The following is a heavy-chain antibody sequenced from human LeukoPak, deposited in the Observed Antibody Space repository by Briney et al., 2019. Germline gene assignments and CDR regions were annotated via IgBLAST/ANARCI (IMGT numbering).Heavy chain of an antibody. CDR3: ARGHYGRSSTSNDY. J-gene: IGHJ4*02. CDR2: INSDGSST. V-gene: IGHV3-74*01. D-gene: IGHD2-2*01. CDR1: GFTFSSYW. Sequence: GGSLRLSCAASGFTFSSYWMHWVRQAPGRGLVWVSRINSDGSSTSYADSVKGRFTISRDNAKNTLYLQMNSLRAEDTAVYYCARGHYGRSSTSNDYWGQGTLVTVSS.